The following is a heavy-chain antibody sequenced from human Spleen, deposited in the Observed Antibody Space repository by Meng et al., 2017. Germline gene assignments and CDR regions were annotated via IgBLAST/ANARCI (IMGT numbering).Heavy chain of an antibody. J-gene: IGHJ5*02. CDR2: TYYRSKWHN. V-gene: IGHV6-1*01. CDR1: GGSVSSKSVA. Sequence: SQTLSLTCAISGGSVSSKSVAWNWIRLSPSRGLEWLGRTYYRSKWHNDYAVSVKSRITINPDTSKNHFSLQLNSVTAADTAVYYCARQGYSYGYGPNWFDPWGQGTLVTVSS. CDR3: ARQGYSYGYGPNWFDP. D-gene: IGHD5-18*01.